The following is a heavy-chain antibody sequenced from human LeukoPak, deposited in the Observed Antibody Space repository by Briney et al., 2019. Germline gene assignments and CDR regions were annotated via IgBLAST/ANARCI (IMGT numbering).Heavy chain of an antibody. CDR3: ASGPYCSSTSCYPYYYYYYMDV. V-gene: IGHV4-34*01. CDR1: GGSFSDYY. CDR2: INDSGST. J-gene: IGHJ6*03. Sequence: PSETLSLTCAVYGGSFSDYYWSWIRQPPGKGLEWIGEINDSGSTKYNPSLKSRVTISVDTSKNQFSLKLSSVTAADTAVYYCASGPYCSSTSCYPYYYYYYMDVWGKGTTVTISS. D-gene: IGHD2-2*01.